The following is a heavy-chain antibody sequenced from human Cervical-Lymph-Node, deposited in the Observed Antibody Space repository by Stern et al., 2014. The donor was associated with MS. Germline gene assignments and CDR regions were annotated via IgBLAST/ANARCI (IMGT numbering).Heavy chain of an antibody. CDR1: GFTFSNYW. CDR3: ARGDDDSGDY. J-gene: IGHJ4*02. D-gene: IGHD1-1*01. CDR2: MDQDGSEK. V-gene: IGHV3-7*01. Sequence: EDQLVESGGGLVQPGGSLRLSCEASGFTFSNYWMSWVRQAPGKGLEWVANMDQDGSEKYYVDSVKGRFTISRDNAKNSLYLQVNSLRVEDTAVYYCARGDDDSGDYWGQGTLVTVSS.